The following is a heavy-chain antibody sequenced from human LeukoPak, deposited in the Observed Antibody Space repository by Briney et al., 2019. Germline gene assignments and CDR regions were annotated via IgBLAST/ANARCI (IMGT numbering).Heavy chain of an antibody. V-gene: IGHV3-23*01. CDR3: AKALLTSTHYFDF. D-gene: IGHD2/OR15-2a*01. J-gene: IGHJ4*02. CDR1: GFTFSSYA. Sequence: GGSLRLSCAASGFTFSSYAMYWVRQAPGRGLEWVSAIGISDDTYYADSVKGRFTISRHNSKNTLYLQMNSLRAEDTALYYCAKALLTSTHYFDFWGQGTLVTVSS. CDR2: IGISDDT.